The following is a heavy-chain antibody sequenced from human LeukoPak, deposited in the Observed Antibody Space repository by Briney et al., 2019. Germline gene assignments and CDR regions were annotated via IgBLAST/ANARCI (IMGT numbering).Heavy chain of an antibody. CDR3: AKELPDYGGNLDY. CDR2: ISYDGSNK. Sequence: GGSLRLSCAASGFTFSSYGMHWVRQAPGKGLEWVAVISYDGSNKYYADSVKGRFTISRDNSKNTLYLQMNSLRAEDTAVYYCAKELPDYGGNLDYWGQGTLVTVSS. V-gene: IGHV3-30*18. D-gene: IGHD4-23*01. CDR1: GFTFSSYG. J-gene: IGHJ4*02.